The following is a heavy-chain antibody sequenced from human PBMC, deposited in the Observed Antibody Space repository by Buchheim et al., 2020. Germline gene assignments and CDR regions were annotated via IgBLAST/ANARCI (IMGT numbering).Heavy chain of an antibody. V-gene: IGHV4-31*03. J-gene: IGHJ4*02. CDR1: GGSISRGGYY. CDR2: IYYSGST. Sequence: QVQLQESGPGLVKPSQTLSLTCTVSGGSISRGGYYWSWIRQHPGKGLEWIGYIYYSGSTYYNPSLKSRVNISVDTSKNQFSLKISSVTAADTAVYYCARAILEMATITTYFDYWGQGTL. CDR3: ARAILEMATITTYFDY. D-gene: IGHD5-24*01.